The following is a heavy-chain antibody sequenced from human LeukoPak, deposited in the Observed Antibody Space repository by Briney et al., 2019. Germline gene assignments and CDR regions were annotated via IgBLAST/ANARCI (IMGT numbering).Heavy chain of an antibody. CDR3: AREVIAAAATSNWFDP. Sequence: SVKVSCKASRYTFTGYYMHWVRRAPGQGLEGMGWINPNSGGTNYAQKFQGRVTMTRDTSISTAYMELSTLRSDDTAVYYCAREVIAAAATSNWFDPWGQGTLVTVSS. J-gene: IGHJ5*02. CDR1: RYTFTGYY. CDR2: INPNSGGT. D-gene: IGHD6-13*01. V-gene: IGHV1-2*02.